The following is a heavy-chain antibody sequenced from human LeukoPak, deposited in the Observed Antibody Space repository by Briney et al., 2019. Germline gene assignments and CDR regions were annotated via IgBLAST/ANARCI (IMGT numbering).Heavy chain of an antibody. D-gene: IGHD5-12*01. Sequence: GSLRLSCAASGFTFSSYEMNWVRQAPGKGLEWVSYISSSGSTIYYADSVKGRFTISRDNAKNSLYLQMNSLRAEDSAVYYCARDDIVATISQVPYGMDVWGKGTTVTVSS. V-gene: IGHV3-48*03. CDR1: GFTFSSYE. CDR2: ISSSGSTI. J-gene: IGHJ6*04. CDR3: ARDDIVATISQVPYGMDV.